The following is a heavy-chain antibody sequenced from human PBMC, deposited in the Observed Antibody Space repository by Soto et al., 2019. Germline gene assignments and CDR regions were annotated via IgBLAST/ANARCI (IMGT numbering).Heavy chain of an antibody. CDR3: AREGKDISTHGGWNAFDL. CDR1: GASIRGVDYF. Sequence: QVQLQEAGPGLVKPSQTLSLTCTVSGASIRGVDYFWTWIRQRPGKGLEWLGNIYASGSAYTNPSLKSRVGLSVDTSQNQFALSLTSVTAADSAVYYCAREGKDISTHGGWNAFDLWGQGTEDSVFS. J-gene: IGHJ3*01. CDR2: IYASGSA. V-gene: IGHV4-31*03. D-gene: IGHD2-15*01.